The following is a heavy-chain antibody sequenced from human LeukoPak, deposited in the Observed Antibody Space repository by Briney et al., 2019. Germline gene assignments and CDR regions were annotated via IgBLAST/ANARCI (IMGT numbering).Heavy chain of an antibody. CDR3: VRGGGSFDS. CDR1: GFTFSGFW. J-gene: IGHJ4*02. D-gene: IGHD3-16*01. V-gene: IGHV3-7*04. CDR2: TKYDGSDK. Sequence: GGSLRLSCAASGFTFSGFWMSWVRQAPTKGLEWAANTKYDGSDKRYVDSVKGRFTVSRDNANNSLYLQMNSLRAEDTAVYYCVRGGGSFDSWGQGTLVTVSS.